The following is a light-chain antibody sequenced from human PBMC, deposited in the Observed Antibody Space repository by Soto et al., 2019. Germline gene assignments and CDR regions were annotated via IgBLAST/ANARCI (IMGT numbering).Light chain of an antibody. Sequence: QSVLTQPPSVSAAPGQKVTISCSGSSSNIGGNSVSWYQQLPGTAPKLLIYDDNKRPSGIPDRFSGSKSGTSATLGITGFQTGDEADYYCGSWDSSLSAYVFGTGTKATAL. CDR3: GSWDSSLSAYV. CDR1: SSNIGGNS. J-gene: IGLJ1*01. CDR2: DDN. V-gene: IGLV1-51*01.